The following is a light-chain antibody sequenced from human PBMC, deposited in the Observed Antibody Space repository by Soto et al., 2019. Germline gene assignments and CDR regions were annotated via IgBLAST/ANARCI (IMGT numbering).Light chain of an antibody. CDR1: QSVSSSY. CDR3: QQYGSSPPYT. CDR2: GAS. J-gene: IGKJ2*01. V-gene: IGKV3-20*01. Sequence: EIVLTQSPGTLSLSPGERATLSCRPSQSVSSSYLAWYQQKPGQAPRLLIYGASSRATGIPGRFSGSGSGTDFTLTISRLEPEDFAVYYCQQYGSSPPYTFGQGTKLEIK.